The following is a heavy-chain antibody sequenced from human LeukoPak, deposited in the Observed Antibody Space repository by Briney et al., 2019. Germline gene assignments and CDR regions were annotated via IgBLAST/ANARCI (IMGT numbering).Heavy chain of an antibody. CDR2: ISSGGTTI. Sequence: PGGSLRLSCAASGFTLSSHNMNWVRQAPGKGLEWISYISSGGTTIYYADSVKGRFTISRDNAKNSLFLQMNSLRAEDTAVYYCARTPSGSYYVWGQGTLVTVSS. D-gene: IGHD1-26*01. J-gene: IGHJ4*02. CDR1: GFTLSSHN. CDR3: ARTPSGSYYV. V-gene: IGHV3-48*04.